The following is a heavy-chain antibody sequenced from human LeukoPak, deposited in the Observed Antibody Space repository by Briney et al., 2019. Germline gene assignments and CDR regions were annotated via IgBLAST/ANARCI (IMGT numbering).Heavy chain of an antibody. J-gene: IGHJ4*02. V-gene: IGHV3-23*01. D-gene: IGHD3-16*01. CDR1: GFTFSIYT. CDR2: VGGSGGET. Sequence: GGSLRLSCAASGFTFSIYTMNWVRQAPGKGVEWVSAVGGSGGETYYADSVKGRFTISRDNSKNTVYLQMNSLRAEDTAIYYCAKDIGGSGAYWGQGTLVTVSS. CDR3: AKDIGGSGAY.